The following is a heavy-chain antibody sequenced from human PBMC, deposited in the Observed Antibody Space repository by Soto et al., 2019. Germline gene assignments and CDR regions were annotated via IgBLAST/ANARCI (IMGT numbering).Heavy chain of an antibody. D-gene: IGHD3-16*01. Sequence: SETLSLTCTVSGVSSTSFYWSWIRQSPGKGLEWIGYIFDNGDVKYNPSLMSRLTMSIDMSKNEFSLRLKSVTAADTAMYYCARGWGSKWYYFDSWGEGTLVTVS. CDR2: IFDNGDV. V-gene: IGHV4-59*01. J-gene: IGHJ4*02. CDR3: ARGWGSKWYYFDS. CDR1: GVSSTSFY.